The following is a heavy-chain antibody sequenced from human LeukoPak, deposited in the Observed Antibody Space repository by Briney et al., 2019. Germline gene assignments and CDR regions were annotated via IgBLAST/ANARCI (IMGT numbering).Heavy chain of an antibody. V-gene: IGHV4-39*01. CDR1: GDSMSNTNYY. CDR3: ARQRFRAYYYYYMDV. Sequence: SETLSLTCTVSGDSMSNTNYYWGWIRQPPGKGLEWIGSIFYRGNTYYNPSLKSRVTMSVDTSKKQFSLRLSSVTAADAAVYYCARQRFRAYYYYYMDVWGKGTTVTVSS. D-gene: IGHD3-10*01. J-gene: IGHJ6*03. CDR2: IFYRGNT.